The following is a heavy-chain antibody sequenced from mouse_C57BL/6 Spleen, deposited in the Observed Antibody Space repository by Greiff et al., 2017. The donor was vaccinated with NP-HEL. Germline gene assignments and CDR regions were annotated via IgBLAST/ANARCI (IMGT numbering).Heavy chain of an antibody. Sequence: QVTLKESGPELVKPGASVKLSCKASGYTFTSYDINWVKQRPGQGLEWIGWIYPRDGSTKYNEKFKGKATLTVDTSSSTAYMELHSLTSEDSAVYFCAREIYYDYERWFAYWGQGTLVTVSA. D-gene: IGHD2-4*01. CDR2: IYPRDGST. V-gene: IGHV1-85*01. CDR1: GYTFTSYD. CDR3: AREIYYDYERWFAY. J-gene: IGHJ3*01.